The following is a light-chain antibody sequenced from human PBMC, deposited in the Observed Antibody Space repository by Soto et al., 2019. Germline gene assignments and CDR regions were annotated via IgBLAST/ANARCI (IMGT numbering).Light chain of an antibody. CDR3: QQYENLPT. V-gene: IGKV1-33*01. Sequence: DLHMNHSPPPPSLSPAHRGNITCQASQNINNYLNWYQQKPGRAPKLLIYDASNLEAGVPSRFRGSGSGTDFTFTISRLQPEDIATYYCQQYENLPTFGQGTRLEI. CDR2: DAS. J-gene: IGKJ5*01. CDR1: QNINNY.